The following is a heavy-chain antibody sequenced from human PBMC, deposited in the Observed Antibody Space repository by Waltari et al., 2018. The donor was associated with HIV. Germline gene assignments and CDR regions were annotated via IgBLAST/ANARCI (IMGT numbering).Heavy chain of an antibody. Sequence: QVPLEESGGGVVQPAGSMRLSCSAPGFVSRTSGMHWVRQAQGKGLEWVAFIRFDGSNKYYVDSVKGRFTISRDNSKNTLYLQIDSLRAEDTAVYYCAKQWKRPYYGMDAWGQGTTVTVSS. CDR1: GFVSRTSG. D-gene: IGHD6-19*01. CDR2: IRFDGSNK. V-gene: IGHV3-30*02. CDR3: AKQWKRPYYGMDA. J-gene: IGHJ6*02.